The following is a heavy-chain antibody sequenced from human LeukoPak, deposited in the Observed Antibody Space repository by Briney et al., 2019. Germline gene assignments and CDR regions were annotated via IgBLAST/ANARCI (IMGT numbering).Heavy chain of an antibody. J-gene: IGHJ6*03. Sequence: SETLSLTCSVSGGSISSTSYYWGWIRQPPGKGLEWIVTIYCSGSTYYNPSLKSLVTISVDTSKNQFSLKLSSVTAADTAVYYCARSENFKLGYYYYYYMDVWGKGTTVTVSS. CDR2: IYCSGST. CDR3: ARSENFKLGYYYYYYMDV. D-gene: IGHD6-13*01. V-gene: IGHV4-39*01. CDR1: GGSISSTSYY.